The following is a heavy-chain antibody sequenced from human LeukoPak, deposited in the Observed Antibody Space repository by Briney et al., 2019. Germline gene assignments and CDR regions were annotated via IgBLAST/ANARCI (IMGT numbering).Heavy chain of an antibody. Sequence: SETLSLTCTVSGGSISSYYWSWIRQPPGKGLEWIGYIYYSGSTNYNPSLKSRVTISVDTSKNQSSLKLSSVTAADTAVYYCAGYCSSTSCYRPYYYYGMDVWGQGTTVTVSS. CDR3: AGYCSSTSCYRPYYYYGMDV. J-gene: IGHJ6*02. CDR1: GGSISSYY. D-gene: IGHD2-2*02. CDR2: IYYSGST. V-gene: IGHV4-59*01.